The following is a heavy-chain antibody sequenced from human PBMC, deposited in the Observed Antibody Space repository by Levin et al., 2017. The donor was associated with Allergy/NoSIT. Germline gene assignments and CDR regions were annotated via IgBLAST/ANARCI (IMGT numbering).Heavy chain of an antibody. V-gene: IGHV3-23*01. CDR1: GFTFSSYA. J-gene: IGHJ4*02. D-gene: IGHD4-11*01. CDR2: ISGSGGST. Sequence: GESLKISCAASGFTFSSYAMSWVRQAPGKGLEWVSAISGSGGSTYYADSVKGRFTISRDNSKNTLYLQMNSLRAEDTAVYYCAKDASIYSNHVSYFDYWGQGTLVTVSS. CDR3: AKDASIYSNHVSYFDY.